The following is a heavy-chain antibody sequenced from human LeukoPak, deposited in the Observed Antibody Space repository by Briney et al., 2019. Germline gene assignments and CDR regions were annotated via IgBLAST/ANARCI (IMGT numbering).Heavy chain of an antibody. V-gene: IGHV4-38-2*02. Sequence: SETLSLTCTVSGYSISSGHYWAWIRQSPEKGLECIATMFHSGSTYYNPSLKSRVTISVDTSKNQFSLKLSSVTAADTAVYYCARRPYYGSGSVIGNWFDPWGQGTLVTVSS. CDR1: GYSISSGHY. J-gene: IGHJ5*02. D-gene: IGHD3-10*01. CDR3: ARRPYYGSGSVIGNWFDP. CDR2: MFHSGST.